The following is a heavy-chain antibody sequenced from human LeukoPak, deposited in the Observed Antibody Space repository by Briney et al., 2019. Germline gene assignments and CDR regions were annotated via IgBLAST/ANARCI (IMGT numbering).Heavy chain of an antibody. D-gene: IGHD6-13*01. V-gene: IGHV1-2*02. CDR3: ARAGGYSSSWWFDP. CDR2: INPNSGGT. CDR1: GYAFTGYY. J-gene: IGHJ5*02. Sequence: GASVKVSCKASGYAFTGYYMHWVRQAPGQGLEWMGWINPNSGGTNYAQKFQGRVTMTRDTSISTAYMELSRLRSDDTAVYYCARAGGYSSSWWFDPWGQGTLVTVSS.